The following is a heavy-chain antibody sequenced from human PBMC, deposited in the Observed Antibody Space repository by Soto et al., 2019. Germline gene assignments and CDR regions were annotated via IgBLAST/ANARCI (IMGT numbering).Heavy chain of an antibody. V-gene: IGHV1-46*03. CDR1: GYTFTSYY. D-gene: IGHD2-2*01. CDR2: INPSGGST. J-gene: IGHJ5*02. CDR3: ARVVVVPAAENWFDP. Sequence: ASVKVSCKASGYTFTSYYMHWVRQAPGQGLEWMGIINPSGGSTSYAQKFQGRVTMTRDTSTSTVYMELSSLRSEDTAVYYCARVVVVPAAENWFDPWGQGNLVTVSS.